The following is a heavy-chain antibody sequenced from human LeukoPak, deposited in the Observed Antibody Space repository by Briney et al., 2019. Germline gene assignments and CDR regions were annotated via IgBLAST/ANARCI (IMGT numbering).Heavy chain of an antibody. V-gene: IGHV3-23*01. D-gene: IGHD2-2*01. CDR2: ISASGGTT. Sequence: GGSLRLSCAASGFTFNNYAMSWVRQAPGKGLEWVSAISASGGTTYYADSVKGRFTISRDNSENTLFLQMNSLRAEDTAVYYCAKEPRENCSSTSCPNWFDSWGQGTLVTVSS. CDR3: AKEPRENCSSTSCPNWFDS. J-gene: IGHJ5*01. CDR1: GFTFNNYA.